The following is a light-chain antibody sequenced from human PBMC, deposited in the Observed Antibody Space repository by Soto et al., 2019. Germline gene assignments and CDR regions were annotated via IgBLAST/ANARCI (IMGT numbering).Light chain of an antibody. J-gene: IGKJ4*01. CDR1: QSVSSSY. V-gene: IGKV3-20*01. CDR2: GAS. CDR3: QHYRTS. Sequence: EIVLTQSPGTLSLSPGDRATLSCRASQSVSSSYLAWYQQKPGQAPRQLIYGASSRATGIPDRFSGSGSGTDFTLTITRLEPEDFAVYYCQHYRTSFGGGTRVEIK.